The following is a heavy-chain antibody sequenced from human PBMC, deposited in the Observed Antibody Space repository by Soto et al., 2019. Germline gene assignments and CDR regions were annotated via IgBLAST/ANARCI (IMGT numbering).Heavy chain of an antibody. CDR2: MNPNSGNT. CDR3: ARAREYYYGMDV. V-gene: IGHV1-8*01. J-gene: IGHJ6*02. CDR1: GYTFTSYD. Sequence: QVQLVQSGAEVKKPGASVKVSCKASGYTFTSYDINWVRQATGQGLEWMGWMNPNSGNTGYAQKFQGRVTMTRNTARSTAYMELSSLRSEDTAVYYCARAREYYYGMDVWGQGTTVTVSS.